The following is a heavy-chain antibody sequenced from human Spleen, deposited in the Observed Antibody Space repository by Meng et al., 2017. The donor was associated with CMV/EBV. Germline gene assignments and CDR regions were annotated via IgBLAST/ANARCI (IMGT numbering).Heavy chain of an antibody. Sequence: SETLSLTCTVSGGSISSGGYYWSWIRQHPGKGLEWIGYIYYSGSTYYNPSLKSRVTISVDTSKNQFSLKLSSVTAADTAVYYCARVGRYSADFDYCGQGTLVTVSS. CDR2: IYYSGST. V-gene: IGHV4-31*03. J-gene: IGHJ4*02. CDR1: GGSISSGGYY. CDR3: ARVGRYSADFDY. D-gene: IGHD5-18*01.